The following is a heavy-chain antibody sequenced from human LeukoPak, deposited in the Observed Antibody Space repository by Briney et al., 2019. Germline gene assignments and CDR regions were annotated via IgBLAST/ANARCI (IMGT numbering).Heavy chain of an antibody. CDR3: ARDIAVAGTPYFGY. Sequence: GASVKVSCKASGYTFTSYGISWVRQAPGQGLEWMGWISAYNGNTNYAQKLQGRVTMTTDTSTSTAYMELRSLRSDDTAVYYCARDIAVAGTPYFGYWGQGTLVTVSS. CDR2: ISAYNGNT. J-gene: IGHJ4*02. V-gene: IGHV1-18*01. D-gene: IGHD6-19*01. CDR1: GYTFTSYG.